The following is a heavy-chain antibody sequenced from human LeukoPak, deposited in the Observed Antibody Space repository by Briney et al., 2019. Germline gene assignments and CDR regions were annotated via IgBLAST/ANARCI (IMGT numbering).Heavy chain of an antibody. CDR1: GGSISTYY. V-gene: IGHV4-59*08. J-gene: IGHJ2*01. CDR3: ARRPSGRMDWYLDL. Sequence: SETLSLTCTISGGSISTYYWSWLRQPPGKGLEWIGYIYYTGNTNYSPSLKSRVAMSVDTSKNHFSLKLNSVTAADTAVYYCARRPSGRMDWYLDLWGRGTLVTVSS. D-gene: IGHD2-15*01. CDR2: IYYTGNT.